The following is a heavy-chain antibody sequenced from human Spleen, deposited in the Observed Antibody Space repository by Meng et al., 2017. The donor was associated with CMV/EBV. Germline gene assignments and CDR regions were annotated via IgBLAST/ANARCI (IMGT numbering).Heavy chain of an antibody. Sequence: GESLKISCAASGFTFSDYYLSWIRQAPGKGLEWVSYISGGGDITDSADSVKGRFTISRDNSKNTVYLQMNSLRAEDTAVYYCAKQGLAIAAAGTFDYWGQGTLVTVSS. CDR3: AKQGLAIAAAGTFDY. CDR2: ISGGGDIT. V-gene: IGHV3-23*01. D-gene: IGHD6-13*01. J-gene: IGHJ4*02. CDR1: GFTFSDYY.